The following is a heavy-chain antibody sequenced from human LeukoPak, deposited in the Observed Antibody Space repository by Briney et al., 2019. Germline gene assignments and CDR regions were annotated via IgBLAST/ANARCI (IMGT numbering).Heavy chain of an antibody. CDR1: GYTFTSYG. V-gene: IGHV1-18*01. J-gene: IGHJ4*02. CDR3: ARERGYSSGWYSGRGTFDY. CDR2: ISAYNGNT. Sequence: GASVKVSCKASGYTFTSYGISWVRQAPGQGLEWMGWISAYNGNTNYAQKLQGRVTMTTDTSTSTAYMELRSLRSDDTAVYYCARERGYSSGWYSGRGTFDYWGQGTLVTVSS. D-gene: IGHD6-19*01.